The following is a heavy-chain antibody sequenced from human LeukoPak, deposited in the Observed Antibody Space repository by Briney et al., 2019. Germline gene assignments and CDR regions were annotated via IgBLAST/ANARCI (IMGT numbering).Heavy chain of an antibody. J-gene: IGHJ4*02. Sequence: ASVKVSCKASGYTFTSYYMHWVRQAPGQGLEWMGIINPSGGSTSYAQKFQGRVTMTRDTSTSTVYMELSSLRSEDTAVYYCAGDPSLGATLLYFDYWGQGTLVTVSS. CDR1: GYTFTSYY. CDR2: INPSGGST. CDR3: AGDPSLGATLLYFDY. V-gene: IGHV1-46*01. D-gene: IGHD1-26*01.